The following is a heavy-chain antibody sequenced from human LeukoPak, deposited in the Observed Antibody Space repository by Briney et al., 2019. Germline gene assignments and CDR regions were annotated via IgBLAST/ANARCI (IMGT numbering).Heavy chain of an antibody. CDR3: ARNKYVWGSYRYLLFDY. Sequence: PSETLSLTCTVSGGSISSYYWSWIRQPAGKGLEWIGRIYTSGSTNCNPSLKSRVTMSVDTSKNQFSLKLSSVTAADTAVYYCARNKYVWGSYRYLLFDYWGQGTLVTVSS. CDR1: GGSISSYY. V-gene: IGHV4-4*07. D-gene: IGHD3-16*02. CDR2: IYTSGST. J-gene: IGHJ4*02.